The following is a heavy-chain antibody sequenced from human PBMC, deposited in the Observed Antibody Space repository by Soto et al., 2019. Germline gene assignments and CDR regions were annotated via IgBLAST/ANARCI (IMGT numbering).Heavy chain of an antibody. Sequence: QVLLVQSGAELKKLGSSVKVSCRASGGTFSSYGISWVRQAPGQGLEWMGGIIPLFGTTNYAHKFRGRVTVTADESTSTIYMELTSLRFEDTAIYYCARAHGSSWYNWFDPWGQGTLVTVSS. D-gene: IGHD6-13*01. CDR2: IIPLFGTT. CDR1: GGTFSSYG. CDR3: ARAHGSSWYNWFDP. J-gene: IGHJ5*02. V-gene: IGHV1-69*01.